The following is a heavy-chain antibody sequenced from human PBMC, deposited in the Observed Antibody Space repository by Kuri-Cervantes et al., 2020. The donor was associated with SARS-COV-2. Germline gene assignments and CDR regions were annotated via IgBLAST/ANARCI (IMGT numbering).Heavy chain of an antibody. V-gene: IGHV1-58*01. Sequence: SVKVSCKASGFTFTSSAVQWVRQARGQRLEWIGWIVVGSGNTNYAQKFQERVTITRDMSTSTAYMELSSLRSEDTAVYYCARGKVSGTYFGYFDYWGPGTLVTVSS. D-gene: IGHD1-26*01. J-gene: IGHJ4*02. CDR1: GFTFTSSA. CDR3: ARGKVSGTYFGYFDY. CDR2: IVVGSGNT.